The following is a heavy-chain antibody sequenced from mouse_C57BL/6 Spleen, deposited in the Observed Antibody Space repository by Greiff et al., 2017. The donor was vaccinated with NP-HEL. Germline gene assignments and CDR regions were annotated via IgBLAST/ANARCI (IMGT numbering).Heavy chain of an antibody. V-gene: IGHV1-39*01. CDR1: GYSFTDYN. D-gene: IGHD1-1*01. CDR2: INPNYGTT. CDR3: AHYGSSFYAMDY. Sequence: VQLKESGPELVKPGASVKISCKASGYSFTDYNMNWVKQSNGQSLEWIGVINPNYGTTSYNQKFKGKATLTVDQSSSTAYMQLNSLTSEDSAVYYCAHYGSSFYAMDYWGQGTSVTVSS. J-gene: IGHJ4*01.